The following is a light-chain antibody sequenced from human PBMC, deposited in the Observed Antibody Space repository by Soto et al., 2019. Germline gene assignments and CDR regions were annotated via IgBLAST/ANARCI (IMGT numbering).Light chain of an antibody. J-gene: IGKJ1*01. CDR3: QPYNNWPPWT. Sequence: ILMTQSPATLSVSPGERATLSCRASQSVSNNLAWYQQKPGQAPRLLIYDASTRATGIPARFSGSGSGTDFTLTISGLQSEDFAVYYCQPYNNWPPWTFGQGTKVEIK. V-gene: IGKV3-15*01. CDR2: DAS. CDR1: QSVSNN.